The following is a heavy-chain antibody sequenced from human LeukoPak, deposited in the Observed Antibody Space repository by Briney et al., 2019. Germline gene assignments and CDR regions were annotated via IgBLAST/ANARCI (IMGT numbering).Heavy chain of an antibody. CDR3: ARSRDSGWPIFDY. CDR1: GGTFSSYA. Sequence: GASVKVSCKASGGTFSSYAISWVRQAPGQGLEWMGGIIPIFGTANYAQKFQGRVTITADESTSTAYMELSSLRSEDTAVYYCARSRDSGWPIFDYCGQGTLVTVSS. J-gene: IGHJ4*02. CDR2: IIPIFGTA. V-gene: IGHV1-69*13. D-gene: IGHD6-19*01.